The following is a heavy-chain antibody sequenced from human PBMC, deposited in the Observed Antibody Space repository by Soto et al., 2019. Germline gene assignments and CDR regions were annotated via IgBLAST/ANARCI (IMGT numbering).Heavy chain of an antibody. V-gene: IGHV4-59*01. Sequence: SETLSLTCSVAGGSIRSYYWSWIRQPPGEGLEWIGDLYNSGTTNYNPSLKSRVTISVDTSKNQISLNLQSVSAADTAVYYCARDYMDVWGNGTTVTVS. CDR2: LYNSGTT. CDR1: GGSIRSYY. CDR3: ARDYMDV. J-gene: IGHJ6*04.